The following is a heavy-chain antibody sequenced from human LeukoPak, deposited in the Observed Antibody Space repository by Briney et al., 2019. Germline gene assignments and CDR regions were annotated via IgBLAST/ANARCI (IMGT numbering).Heavy chain of an antibody. D-gene: IGHD3-10*01. V-gene: IGHV3-30*18. Sequence: GRSLRLSCAASGFTFSSYGMHWVRQAPGKGLEWVAVISYDGSNKYYADPVKGRFTISRDNSKNTLYLQMNSLRAEDTAVYYCAKARGALDYWGQGTLVTVSS. J-gene: IGHJ4*02. CDR1: GFTFSSYG. CDR3: AKARGALDY. CDR2: ISYDGSNK.